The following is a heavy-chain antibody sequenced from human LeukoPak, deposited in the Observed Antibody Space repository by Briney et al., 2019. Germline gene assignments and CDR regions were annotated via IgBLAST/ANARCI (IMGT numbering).Heavy chain of an antibody. Sequence: GGSLRLSCAASGFTFDDYAMHWVRQAPGKGLEWVSLISWEGGSTYYEDSVKGRFTISRDNSKNSLYLQMNSLRAEDTAFYYCAKDMRSSLAVAGTIDYWGQGTLVTVSS. D-gene: IGHD6-19*01. J-gene: IGHJ4*02. CDR2: ISWEGGST. CDR3: AKDMRSSLAVAGTIDY. V-gene: IGHV3-43D*04. CDR1: GFTFDDYA.